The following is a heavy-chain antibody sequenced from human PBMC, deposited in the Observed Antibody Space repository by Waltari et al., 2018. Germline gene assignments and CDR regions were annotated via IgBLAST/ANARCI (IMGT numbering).Heavy chain of an antibody. CDR1: GGSFSGYY. J-gene: IGHJ4*02. CDR2: INHSGST. Sequence: QVQLQQWGAGLLKPSETLSLTCAAYGGSFSGYYWSWIRQPPGKGLEWIGEINHSGSTNYNPSLKSRVTISVDTSKNQFSLKLSSVTAADTAVYYCARSFITKGYFDYWGQGTLVTVSS. V-gene: IGHV4-34*01. D-gene: IGHD3-22*01. CDR3: ARSFITKGYFDY.